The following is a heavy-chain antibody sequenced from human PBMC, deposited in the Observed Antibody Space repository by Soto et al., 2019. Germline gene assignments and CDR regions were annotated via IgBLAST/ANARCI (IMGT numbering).Heavy chain of an antibody. Sequence: SETLSLTCTVSGGSINSAGHSWGWVRQSPGKGLEWIGYSYYSGSTYYNPSLKSRVTISVDTSKNQFSLKLSSVTAADTAVYYCARHRRGHYDILTGYYPYYYYGMDVWGQGTTVTVSS. V-gene: IGHV4-30-2*03. CDR3: ARHRRGHYDILTGYYPYYYYGMDV. CDR1: GGSINSAGHS. CDR2: SYYSGST. J-gene: IGHJ6*02. D-gene: IGHD3-9*01.